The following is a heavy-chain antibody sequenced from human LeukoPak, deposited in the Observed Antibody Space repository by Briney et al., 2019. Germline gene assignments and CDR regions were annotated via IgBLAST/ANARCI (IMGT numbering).Heavy chain of an antibody. CDR3: ARDPGYYYYYYGMDV. J-gene: IGHJ6*02. CDR1: GFTFSSYW. V-gene: IGHV3-74*01. Sequence: PGGSLRLSCAASGFTFSSYWMPWVRQAPGKGLVWVSRINSDGSSTSYADSVKGRFTISRDNAKNTLYLQMNSLRAEDTAVYYCARDPGYYYYYYGMDVWGQGTTVTVSS. CDR2: INSDGSST.